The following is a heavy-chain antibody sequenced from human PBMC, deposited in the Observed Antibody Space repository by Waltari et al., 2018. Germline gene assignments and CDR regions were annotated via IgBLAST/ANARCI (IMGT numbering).Heavy chain of an antibody. CDR2: IYTSGST. CDR3: AREILGGSNSGSYRGNGMDV. CDR1: GGSISSGSYY. V-gene: IGHV4-61*09. Sequence: QVQLQESGPGLVKPSQTLSLTCTVSGGSISSGSYYWSWIRQPAGKGLEWIGYIYTSGSTNYNPSLKSRVTISVDTSKNPFYLKLSSVTAADTAGYYCAREILGGSNSGSYRGNGMDVWGQGTTVTVSS. D-gene: IGHD1-26*01. J-gene: IGHJ6*02.